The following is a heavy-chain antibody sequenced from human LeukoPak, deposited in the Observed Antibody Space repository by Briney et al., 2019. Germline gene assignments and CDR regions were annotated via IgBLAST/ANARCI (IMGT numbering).Heavy chain of an antibody. V-gene: IGHV5-51*01. CDR2: IYPGDSDI. J-gene: IGHJ4*02. CDR3: AKLSGVYGDYASYFDY. CDR1: GYTFSTYW. D-gene: IGHD4-17*01. Sequence: VESLKISCQGSGYTFSTYWIAWVRQMPGKGLEWMGIIYPGDSDIRYSPSFQGQVTISADKSISTAYLQWSSLKASDTAMYYCAKLSGVYGDYASYFDYWGQGTLVTVSS.